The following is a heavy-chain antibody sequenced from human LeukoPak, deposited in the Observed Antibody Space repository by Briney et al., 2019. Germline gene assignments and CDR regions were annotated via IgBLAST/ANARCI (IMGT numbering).Heavy chain of an antibody. Sequence: PSETLSLTCTVSGVSVSSGSYYWSWIRQPPGKGPEWIGYMYNSGSTNYNPSLKSRVTISVDTSKNQFSLKLSSVTAADTAVYYCARDSMTDSSTFDYWGQGTLVTVSS. CDR1: GVSVSSGSYY. CDR2: MYNSGST. CDR3: ARDSMTDSSTFDY. V-gene: IGHV4-61*01. D-gene: IGHD2/OR15-2a*01. J-gene: IGHJ4*02.